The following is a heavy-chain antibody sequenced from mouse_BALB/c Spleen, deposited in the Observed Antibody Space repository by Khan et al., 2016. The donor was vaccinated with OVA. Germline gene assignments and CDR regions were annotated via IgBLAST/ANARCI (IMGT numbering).Heavy chain of an antibody. Sequence: QVRLQQSGAELARPGASVKMSCKASGYTFASYTIHWIKQRPGQGLEWIGYINPSNGYTNYNQKFKDKATLTADKSSTTAYMQLSSLTSDDSAVYNCVRDGAYERNDGWFGYWGQGTLVTVSA. CDR1: GYTFASYT. D-gene: IGHD2-14*01. V-gene: IGHV1-4*01. CDR2: INPSNGYT. J-gene: IGHJ3*01. CDR3: VRDGAYERNDGWFGY.